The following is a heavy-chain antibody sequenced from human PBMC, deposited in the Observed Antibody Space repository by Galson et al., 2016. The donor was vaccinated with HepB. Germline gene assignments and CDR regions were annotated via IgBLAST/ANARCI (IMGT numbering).Heavy chain of an antibody. CDR1: GFIFTSYV. CDR3: ARARLIFSLDD. CDR2: IWYDGSKE. Sequence: SLRLSCAASGFIFTSYVIHWVRQAPGKGLEWVAVIWYDGSKEYYAESVKGRFTISRDNFKNTVFLQMNTLRAEDTAVYYCARARLIFSLDDWGQGTLVAVSS. V-gene: IGHV3-33*01. J-gene: IGHJ4*02. D-gene: IGHD3/OR15-3a*01.